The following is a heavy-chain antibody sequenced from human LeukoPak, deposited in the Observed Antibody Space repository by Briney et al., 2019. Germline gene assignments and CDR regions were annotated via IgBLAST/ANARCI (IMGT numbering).Heavy chain of an antibody. Sequence: SETLSLTCAVYGGSFSGYYWSWIRQPPGKGLEWIGEINHSGSTNYNPSLKSRVTISVDTSKNQFSLKLSSVTAADTAVYYCARDYYDSSGYLDAFDIWGQGTMVTVSS. V-gene: IGHV4-34*01. J-gene: IGHJ3*02. CDR1: GGSFSGYY. D-gene: IGHD3-22*01. CDR2: INHSGST. CDR3: ARDYYDSSGYLDAFDI.